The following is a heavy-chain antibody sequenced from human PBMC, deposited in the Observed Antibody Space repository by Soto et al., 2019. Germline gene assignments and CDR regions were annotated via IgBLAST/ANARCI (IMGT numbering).Heavy chain of an antibody. J-gene: IGHJ5*02. CDR3: ARSGVSTFGIVVVAEAQNWFDP. V-gene: IGHV3-21*01. D-gene: IGHD2-15*01. Sequence: EVQLVESGGGLVKPGGSLRLSCAASGFTFSSYSMNWVRQAPGKGLEWVSSISSSSSYIYYAVSVKGRFTISRDNAKNSLYMQMNSLRSEDTAVYYCARSGVSTFGIVVVAEAQNWFDPWGQGTLVTVSS. CDR1: GFTFSSYS. CDR2: ISSSSSYI.